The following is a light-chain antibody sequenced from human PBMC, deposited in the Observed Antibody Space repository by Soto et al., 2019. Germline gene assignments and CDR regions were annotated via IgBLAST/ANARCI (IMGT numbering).Light chain of an antibody. Sequence: QAVVTQEPSLTVSPGGTATLTCGSSTGAVTSGHYPYWFQQKPGQAPTTLIYQTTNKHSWTPARFSGSLLGGKAALTLSGAQPEDEADYYCLLSYSGARVFGGGTKLTVL. CDR2: QTT. J-gene: IGLJ3*02. V-gene: IGLV7-46*01. CDR3: LLSYSGARV. CDR1: TGAVTSGHY.